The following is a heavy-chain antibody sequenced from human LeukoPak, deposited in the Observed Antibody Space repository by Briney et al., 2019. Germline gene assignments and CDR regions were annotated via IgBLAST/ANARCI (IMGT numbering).Heavy chain of an antibody. CDR1: GFTFSKYG. J-gene: IGHJ4*02. CDR3: ANGRSESYHY. CDR2: ITSSGAT. Sequence: PGGSLRLSCAASGFTFSKYGAWVRRAPGKGLAWVSAITSSGATYYADSVKGRFTISGDNSKNTLYLQMNSLGAEDTAVYYCANGRSESYHYWGRGTLVTVSS. D-gene: IGHD1-26*01. V-gene: IGHV3-23*01.